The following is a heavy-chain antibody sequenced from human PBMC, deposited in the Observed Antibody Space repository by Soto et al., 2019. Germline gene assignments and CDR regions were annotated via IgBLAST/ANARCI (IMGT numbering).Heavy chain of an antibody. V-gene: IGHV4-31*03. CDR1: GGSISSGGYY. D-gene: IGHD3-9*01. CDR3: ASGILLYSVLLHGYSNGGRRCMDV. J-gene: IGHJ6*02. CDR2: IYYSGST. Sequence: SETLSLTCTVSGGSISSGGYYWSWIRQHPGKGLEWIGYIYYSGSTYYNPSLKSRVTISVDTSKNQFSLKLSSVTAADTAVYYWASGILLYSVLLHGYSNGGRRCMDVWGQGTTVTVSS.